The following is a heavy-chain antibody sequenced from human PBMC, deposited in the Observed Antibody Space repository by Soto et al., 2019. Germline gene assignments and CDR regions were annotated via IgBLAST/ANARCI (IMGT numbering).Heavy chain of an antibody. Sequence: ASVKVSCKASGYTFSDYYLHWVRQAPGQGPEWMGRINPNSGDTKFAQKFQGRVTMTRDTSVRTAFMELNWLKPDDTAVYYCARESGGATATLDYYYFYMDVWGQGTTVTVS. CDR3: ARESGGATATLDYYYFYMDV. V-gene: IGHV1-2*06. D-gene: IGHD5-12*01. CDR1: GYTFSDYY. CDR2: INPNSGDT. J-gene: IGHJ6*03.